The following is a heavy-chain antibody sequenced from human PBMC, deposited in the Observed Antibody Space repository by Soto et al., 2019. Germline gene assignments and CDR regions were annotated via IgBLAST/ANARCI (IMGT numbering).Heavy chain of an antibody. D-gene: IGHD6-19*01. J-gene: IGHJ4*02. Sequence: EVQLMESGGGLVQPGGSLRLSCAASGFTFSRNAMSWVRQAPGKGLEWVSAISGSGGSTYHADSVKGRFTISRDNSKNTLYLQMNSLRAEDTAVYYCAIARSSGYDFDYWGQGTQVTVSS. CDR1: GFTFSRNA. CDR3: AIARSSGYDFDY. CDR2: ISGSGGST. V-gene: IGHV3-23*01.